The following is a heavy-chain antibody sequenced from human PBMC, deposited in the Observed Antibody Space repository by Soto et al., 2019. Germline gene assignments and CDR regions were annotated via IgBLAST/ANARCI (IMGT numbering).Heavy chain of an antibody. CDR3: ATVYCSGGSCYSFFWFAP. J-gene: IGHJ5*02. D-gene: IGHD2-15*01. CDR1: GYTLTELS. V-gene: IGHV1-24*01. CDR2: FDPEDGET. Sequence: GASVKVSCKVSGYTLTELSMHWVRQAPGKGLEWMGGFDPEDGETIYAQKFQGRVTMTEDTSTDTAYMELSSLRSEDTAVYYCATVYCSGGSCYSFFWFAPWGQGTLVTVSS.